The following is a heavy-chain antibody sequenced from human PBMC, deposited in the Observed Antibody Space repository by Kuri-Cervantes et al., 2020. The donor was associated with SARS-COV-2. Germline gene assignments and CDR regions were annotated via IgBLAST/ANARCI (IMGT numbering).Heavy chain of an antibody. CDR2: INPNSGGT. J-gene: IGHJ4*02. Sequence: ASVKVSCKASGYTFTGYYMHWVRQAPGQGLEWMGWINPNSGGTNYAQKFQGWVTMTRDTSISTACMELSRLRSDDTAVYYCARADHYYDSSGYSQETFDYWGQGTLVTVSS. D-gene: IGHD3-22*01. CDR1: GYTFTGYY. V-gene: IGHV1-2*04. CDR3: ARADHYYDSSGYSQETFDY.